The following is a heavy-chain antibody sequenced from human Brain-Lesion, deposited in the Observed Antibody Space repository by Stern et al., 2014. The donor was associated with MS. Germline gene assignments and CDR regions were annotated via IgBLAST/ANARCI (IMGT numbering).Heavy chain of an antibody. J-gene: IGHJ4*02. Sequence: VQLVDSGAEVKKPGASVTVSCTPSGDTFSGHYITWVRQAPGQGPEWMGLINPNTGATIDAQNFRGRVTLTRDTSTTTVYLDLNRLRSDDTAVYYCARRKVNTMTLDYWGQGTLVTVSS. CDR1: GDTFSGHY. V-gene: IGHV1-2*06. D-gene: IGHD5-18*01. CDR2: INPNTGAT. CDR3: ARRKVNTMTLDY.